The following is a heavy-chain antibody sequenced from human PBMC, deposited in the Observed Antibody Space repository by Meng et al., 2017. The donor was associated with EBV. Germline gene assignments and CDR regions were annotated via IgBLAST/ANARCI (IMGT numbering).Heavy chain of an antibody. V-gene: IGHV1-69*01. D-gene: IGHD3-10*01. CDR3: ASESGRGFTPDY. Sequence: DGTKPAPSVNVARRSSGGTFRSAAASWVRQAAGQGLEWMGGLIPMSGAPHYAQKFQDRVTIIADESTSTHSMELNNLRFEDTAMYYCASESGRGFTPDYWGQGTLVTVSS. CDR2: LIPMSGAP. J-gene: IGHJ4*02. CDR1: GGTFRSAA.